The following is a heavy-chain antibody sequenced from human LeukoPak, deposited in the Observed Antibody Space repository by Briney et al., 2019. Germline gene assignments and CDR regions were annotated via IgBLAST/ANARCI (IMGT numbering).Heavy chain of an antibody. CDR1: GGSISSYY. Sequence: SETLSLTCTVSGGSISSYYWSWIRQPPGKGLEWVGYIYYSGSTNYNPSLKSRVTISVDTSKNQFPLKLSSVTAADTAVYYCARVRGYYDSSGYYPDAFDIWGQGTMVTVSS. CDR3: ARVRGYYDSSGYYPDAFDI. V-gene: IGHV4-59*01. D-gene: IGHD3-22*01. CDR2: IYYSGST. J-gene: IGHJ3*02.